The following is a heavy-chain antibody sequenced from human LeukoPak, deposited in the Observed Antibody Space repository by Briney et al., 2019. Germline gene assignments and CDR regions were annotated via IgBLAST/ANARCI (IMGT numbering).Heavy chain of an antibody. Sequence: GGSLRLSCAASGFTFSSYSMNWVRQAPGKGLEWVGRIKKKSDGGTTDYAAPVKGRFTISTDDSKNTLYLQMNGLKTEDTAVYHCAADLGYCSGGSCHRARFDYWGQGILVTVSS. D-gene: IGHD2-15*01. J-gene: IGHJ4*02. CDR3: AADLGYCSGGSCHRARFDY. V-gene: IGHV3-15*07. CDR1: GFTFSSYS. CDR2: IKKKSDGGTT.